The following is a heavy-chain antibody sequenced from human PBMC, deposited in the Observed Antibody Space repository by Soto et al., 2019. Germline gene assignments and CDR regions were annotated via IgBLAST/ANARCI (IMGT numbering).Heavy chain of an antibody. CDR2: FNAGNGNT. CDR1: GYTFTGYA. D-gene: IGHD6-19*01. J-gene: IGHJ4*02. CDR3: ARAVAVPADFDY. V-gene: IGHV1-3*05. Sequence: QVQLVQSGAEEKKPGASVKVSCKASGYTFTGYAMHWVRQAPGQRLEWRGWFNAGNGNTKYSQKFQGRVTITRDTSASTADMELSSLRSEDTAVYYCARAVAVPADFDYWGQGTLVTVSS.